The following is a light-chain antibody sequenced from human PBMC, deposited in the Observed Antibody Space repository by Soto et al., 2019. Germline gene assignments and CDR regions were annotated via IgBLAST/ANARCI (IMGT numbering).Light chain of an antibody. CDR1: QAIGTD. CDR3: LQYNSYPRT. J-gene: IGKJ1*01. CDR2: AAS. V-gene: IGKV1-17*01. Sequence: QMTQSPSSLSASLGDRFTITCRASQAIGTDLGWYQQKPGKAPKRLIYAASSLQSGAPPRFSGSGSGTDFTLTIRSLQSEDFATYFCLQYNSYPRTFGQGTKV.